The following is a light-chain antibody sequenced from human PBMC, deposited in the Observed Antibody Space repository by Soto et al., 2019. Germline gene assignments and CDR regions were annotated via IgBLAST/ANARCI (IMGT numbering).Light chain of an antibody. CDR3: QQANSFPIT. V-gene: IGKV4-1*01. J-gene: IGKJ5*01. CDR1: QTLLSTSNNKNY. Sequence: DSVMTQSPDSLAVSLGERATINCKSSQTLLSTSNNKNYLAWYQQKPGQPPNLPFYWASTRQSGVPDRFSGSGSWTDVTLTISSVQPADFATYRCQQANSFPITFGQGTRLEIK. CDR2: WAS.